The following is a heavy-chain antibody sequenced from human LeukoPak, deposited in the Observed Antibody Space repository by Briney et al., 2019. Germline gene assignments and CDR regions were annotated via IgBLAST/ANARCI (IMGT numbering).Heavy chain of an antibody. CDR3: ARPNWARRYFDY. CDR2: IYPGDSNT. Sequence: GESLKISCKGSEYSFTNYWIGWVRQMPGKGLEWLGMIYPGDSNTRYSPSFQGHVTISADKSISTAYLQWSSLKASDTAMYYCARPNWARRYFDYWGQGTLVTVSS. CDR1: EYSFTNYW. V-gene: IGHV5-51*01. J-gene: IGHJ4*02. D-gene: IGHD7-27*01.